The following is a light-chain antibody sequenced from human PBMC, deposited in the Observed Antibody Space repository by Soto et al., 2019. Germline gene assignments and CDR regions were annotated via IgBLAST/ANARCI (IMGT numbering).Light chain of an antibody. CDR1: GSNIGAGFD. J-gene: IGLJ1*01. V-gene: IGLV1-40*01. Sequence: QSVLTQPPSVSGAPGQRGTISCTGRGSNIGAGFDVHWYQQLPGTAPKPLIYANSNRPSGVPDRFSGSKSGTSASLAITGLQAEDEADYYCQSYDSSLNGYVFGTGTKVTVL. CDR2: ANS. CDR3: QSYDSSLNGYV.